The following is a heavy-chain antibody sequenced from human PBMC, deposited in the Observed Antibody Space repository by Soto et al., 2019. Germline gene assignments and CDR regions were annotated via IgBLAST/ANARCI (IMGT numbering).Heavy chain of an antibody. CDR2: ISTSSTTV. J-gene: IGHJ3*02. V-gene: IGHV3-48*02. CDR3: ARVGHSYGYPAFDI. D-gene: IGHD5-18*01. CDR1: GFTFSSYS. Sequence: GGSLRLSXAASGFTFSSYSLNWVRQAPGKGLEWISYISTSSTTVYYADSVKGRFTISRDNAKNSLYLQMNSLRDEDTALYYCARVGHSYGYPAFDIWGQGTMVTVSS.